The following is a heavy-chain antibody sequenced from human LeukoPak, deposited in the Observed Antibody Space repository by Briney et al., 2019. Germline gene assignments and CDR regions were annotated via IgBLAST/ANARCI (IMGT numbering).Heavy chain of an antibody. Sequence: SETLSLTCAAYGGTFSSYYWSWIRQPPGKGLEWIGGINHSGSNNYNPTFNVRVTISVYTSKNQLSLKLCSVTAADTAVYSCARDPRGVVVPAAIPPPTKYYMHVWGKVTTVSVSS. CDR1: GGTFSSYY. CDR2: INHSGSN. V-gene: IGHV4-34*01. D-gene: IGHD2-2*01. J-gene: IGHJ6*03. CDR3: ARDPRGVVVPAAIPPPTKYYMHV.